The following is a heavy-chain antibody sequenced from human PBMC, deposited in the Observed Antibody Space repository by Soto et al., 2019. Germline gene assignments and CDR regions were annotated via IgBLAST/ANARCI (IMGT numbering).Heavy chain of an antibody. CDR3: ARGLKSSSSRWFDP. V-gene: IGHV4-34*01. CDR2: INHSGST. Sequence: SETLSLTCAVYGGSFSGYYWSWIRQPPGKGLEWIGEINHSGSTNYNPSLKSRVTISVDTSKNQFSLKLSSVTAADTAVYYCARGLKSSSSRWFDPWGQGTLVTVSS. J-gene: IGHJ5*02. D-gene: IGHD6-6*01. CDR1: GGSFSGYY.